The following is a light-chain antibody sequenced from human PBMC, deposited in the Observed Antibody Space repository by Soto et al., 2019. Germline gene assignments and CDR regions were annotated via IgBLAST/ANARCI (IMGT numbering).Light chain of an antibody. CDR3: QQYDNIPLT. CDR2: DAS. Sequence: DIQMTQSPSSLSASVGDRVTITCQASQDITKFLNWYQQKPGKAPKLVISDASNLKTGVPSRFSGSGSGTDFTFTISSLQPEDIATYFCQQYDNIPLTFGGGTKVELK. J-gene: IGKJ4*01. CDR1: QDITKF. V-gene: IGKV1-33*01.